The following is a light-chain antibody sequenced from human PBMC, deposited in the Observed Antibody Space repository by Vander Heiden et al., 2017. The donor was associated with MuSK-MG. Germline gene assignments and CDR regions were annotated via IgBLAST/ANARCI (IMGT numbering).Light chain of an antibody. CDR3: QQVHRWPLT. Sequence: DIVMTQSPATLSVSPGERATLSCRASQGLTTNLAWYHQKPGQAPRLLIYGISVRAAGVPARFTGTRSETDFTLTMSSLQSEDIGVSFCQQVHRWPLTFGHGTRVDLK. CDR1: QGLTTN. J-gene: IGKJ3*01. CDR2: GIS. V-gene: IGKV3-15*01.